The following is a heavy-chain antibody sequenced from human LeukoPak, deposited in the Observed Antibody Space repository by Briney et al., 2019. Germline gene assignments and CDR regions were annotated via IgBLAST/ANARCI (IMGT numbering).Heavy chain of an antibody. Sequence: GASLRLSCAVSGITLSNYGMSWVRQAPGKGLEWVAGISDSGGSAKYADSVKGRFTISRDNPKNTLFLQMNSLRADDTAVYFCAKRGVVIRVFLVGFHKEAYYFESWGQGALVTVSS. CDR1: GITLSNYG. J-gene: IGHJ4*02. CDR2: ISDSGGSA. CDR3: AKRGVVIRVFLVGFHKEAYYFES. D-gene: IGHD3/OR15-3a*01. V-gene: IGHV3-23*01.